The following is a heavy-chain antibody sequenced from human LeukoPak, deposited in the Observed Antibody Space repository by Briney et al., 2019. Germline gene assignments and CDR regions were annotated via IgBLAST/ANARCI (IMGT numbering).Heavy chain of an antibody. V-gene: IGHV3-23*01. J-gene: IGHJ4*02. CDR1: GSSFSSSA. CDR3: AQMTPGSYPFDY. CDR2: ISGRGETT. Sequence: GGSLRLSCAASGSSFSSSAMSWVRQAPGKGLEWVSGISGRGETTDYADFVKGRFTISRDNSKSTLFLQMNSLRAEDTAVYYCAQMTPGSYPFDYWGQGTLVTVSS. D-gene: IGHD3-10*01.